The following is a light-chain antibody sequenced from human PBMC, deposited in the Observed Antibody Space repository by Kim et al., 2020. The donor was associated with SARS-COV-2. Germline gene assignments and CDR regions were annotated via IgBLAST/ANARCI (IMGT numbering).Light chain of an antibody. V-gene: IGKV1-27*01. CDR1: QGISNY. Sequence: SACGGDGVTINCRASQGISNYLAWYQQKPGKVPKLRIYAASALQSGVPSRFSGSGSGTDFTLTISSLQPEDVATYYCQKYNSAPTFGQGTKVDIK. CDR3: QKYNSAPT. CDR2: AAS. J-gene: IGKJ1*01.